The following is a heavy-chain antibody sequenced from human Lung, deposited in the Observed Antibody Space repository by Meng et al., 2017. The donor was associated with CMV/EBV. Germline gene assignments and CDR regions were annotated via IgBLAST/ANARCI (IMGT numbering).Heavy chain of an antibody. CDR3: ARDPYATGWAG. Sequence: GPLQESGPGMVKPSGTLSLACAGYGGSISISTWWSWVRQPPGKGLEWIGEIYHSGGTNYNPSLRGRVTISLDKSKNQFSLTLRSVTAADTAVYYCARDPYATGWAGWGQGTLVTVSS. D-gene: IGHD6-19*01. CDR2: IYHSGGT. CDR1: GGSISISTW. V-gene: IGHV4-4*02. J-gene: IGHJ4*02.